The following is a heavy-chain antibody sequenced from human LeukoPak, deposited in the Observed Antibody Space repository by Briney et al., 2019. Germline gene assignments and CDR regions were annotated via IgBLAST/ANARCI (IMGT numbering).Heavy chain of an antibody. D-gene: IGHD6-19*01. CDR3: ARRKRGSGGPFDY. V-gene: IGHV4-59*08. J-gene: IGHJ4*02. CDR1: GGSISSYY. CDR2: IYYSGST. Sequence: SETLSLTCTVSGGSISSYYWSWIRQPPGKGLEWIGYIYYSGSTNYNPSLKSRVTISVDTSKNQFSLKLSSVTAADTAVYYCARRKRGSGGPFDYWGQGTLVTVSS.